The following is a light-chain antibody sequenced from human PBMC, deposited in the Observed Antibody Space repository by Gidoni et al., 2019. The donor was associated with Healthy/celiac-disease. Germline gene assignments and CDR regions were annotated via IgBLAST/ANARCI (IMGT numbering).Light chain of an antibody. CDR3: QQYDNLPPGT. Sequence: DIQMTQSPSSLSASVGDRDTITCQASQDISNYLNWYQQKPGKAPKLLIYDASNLETGVPSRFSGSGSGTDFTFTISSLQPEDIATYYCQQYDNLPPGTFGGGTKVEIK. V-gene: IGKV1-33*01. J-gene: IGKJ4*01. CDR1: QDISNY. CDR2: DAS.